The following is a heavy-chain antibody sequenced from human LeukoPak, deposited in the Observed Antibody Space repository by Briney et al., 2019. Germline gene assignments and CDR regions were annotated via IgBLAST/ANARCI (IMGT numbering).Heavy chain of an antibody. CDR1: GFTFNDYY. V-gene: IGHV3-11*05. J-gene: IGHJ5*02. CDR2: INIGSTNT. CDR3: ATDGAGFDT. Sequence: GGSLRLSCAASGFTFNDYYMSWIRQAPGKGLEWLSYINIGSTNTRYADYLKGRVTISRDNAKKSLYLEMNNLRAEDTAVYYCATDGAGFDTWGQGVLVTVSS.